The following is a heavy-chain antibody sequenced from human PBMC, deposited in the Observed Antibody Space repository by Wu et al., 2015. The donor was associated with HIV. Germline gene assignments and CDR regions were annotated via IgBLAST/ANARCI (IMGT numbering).Heavy chain of an antibody. V-gene: IGHV1-69*05. Sequence: QVQLVQSGAEVKKPGSSVKVSCKASGGTFSSYAISWVRQAPGQGLEWMGGIIPIFGTANYAQKFQGRVTITTDESTSTAYMELSSLRSDDTAVYYCARDPIIAAAGTDSGNVVPTPWGHGNPGSTVSS. D-gene: IGHD6-13*01. CDR1: GGTFSSYA. J-gene: IGHJ5*02. CDR3: ARDPIIAAAGTDSGNVVPTP. CDR2: IIPIFGTA.